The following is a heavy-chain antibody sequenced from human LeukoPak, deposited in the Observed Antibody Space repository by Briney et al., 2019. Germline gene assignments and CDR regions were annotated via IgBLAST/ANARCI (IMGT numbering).Heavy chain of an antibody. J-gene: IGHJ4*02. Sequence: KPSETLSLTCAVYGGSFSGYYWSWIRQPPGKGLEWIGEINHSGSTNYNPSLKSRVTISVDTSKNQFSLKLSSVTAAGTAVYYCAILYSSSRSFWGQGTLVTVSS. D-gene: IGHD6-6*01. V-gene: IGHV4-34*01. CDR3: AILYSSSRSF. CDR1: GGSFSGYY. CDR2: INHSGST.